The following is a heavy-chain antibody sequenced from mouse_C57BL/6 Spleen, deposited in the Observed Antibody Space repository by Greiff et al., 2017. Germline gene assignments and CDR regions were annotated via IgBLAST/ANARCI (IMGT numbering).Heavy chain of an antibody. Sequence: VMLVESGPGLVALSQSLSITCTVSGFSLTSYGVSWVRQPPGKGLEWLGVIWGDGSTNYHSALISRLSISKDNSKSQVFLKLNSLQTDDTATYYCAKLTTVVETGWFAYWGQGTLVTVSA. J-gene: IGHJ3*01. CDR3: AKLTTVVETGWFAY. CDR1: GFSLTSYG. D-gene: IGHD1-1*01. V-gene: IGHV2-3*01. CDR2: IWGDGST.